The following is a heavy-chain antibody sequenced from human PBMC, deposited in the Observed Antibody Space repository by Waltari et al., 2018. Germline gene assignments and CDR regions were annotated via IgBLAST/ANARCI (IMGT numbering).Heavy chain of an antibody. V-gene: IGHV3-23*01. D-gene: IGHD3-22*01. Sequence: EVQLLESGGGLVQPGGSLRLSCAASGFPFSSYAMRWVRQAPGKGLDWVSAISGSGGSTYYADSVKGRFTISRDNSKNTLYLQMNSLRAEDTAVYYCATEYYYDSRVIWGQGTMVTVSS. J-gene: IGHJ3*02. CDR3: ATEYYYDSRVI. CDR2: ISGSGGST. CDR1: GFPFSSYA.